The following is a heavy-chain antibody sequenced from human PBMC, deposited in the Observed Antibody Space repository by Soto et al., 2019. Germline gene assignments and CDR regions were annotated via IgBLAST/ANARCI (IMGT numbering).Heavy chain of an antibody. CDR2: MSYDGSND. Sequence: QVQQVESGGGVVQPGRSLRLSCAAYGFTFSSYTMHWVRLAPGKGLEWVAVMSYDGSNDYYTDSVRGRFTISRDNYKNTPDLQMHILTPEDTTLYYCSMGQYYSDFWGQGTLVTVPP. D-gene: IGHD1-26*01. V-gene: IGHV3-30-3*01. CDR1: GFTFSSYT. J-gene: IGHJ4*02. CDR3: SMGQYYSDF.